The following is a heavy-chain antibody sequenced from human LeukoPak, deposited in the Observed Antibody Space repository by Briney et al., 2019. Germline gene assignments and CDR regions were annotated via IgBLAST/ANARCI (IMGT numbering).Heavy chain of an antibody. J-gene: IGHJ4*02. CDR1: GFTFSSYD. D-gene: IGHD3-3*01. CDR2: ISGSGAAT. Sequence: PGGSLRLSCAASGFTFSSYDMHWVRQSPGKGLEWVSYISGSGAATYYADSVKGRFTISRDNSKNTLYLQMDTLRAEDTAVYYCAKGSTVFGVVIRTYLDYWGQGALVTVSS. V-gene: IGHV3-48*01. CDR3: AKGSTVFGVVIRTYLDY.